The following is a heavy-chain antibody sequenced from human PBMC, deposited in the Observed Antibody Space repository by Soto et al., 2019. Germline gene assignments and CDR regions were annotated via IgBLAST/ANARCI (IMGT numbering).Heavy chain of an antibody. CDR2: ISSSGRP. CDR1: GDSMSSGGYF. D-gene: IGHD6-13*01. Sequence: QVKLQESGPGLVKPSQTLSLTCTVSGDSMSSGGYFWVWIRQHPGKGLEWIGHISSSGRPNTNPSLKSRVSMSVATSNNQFSLKLNSITVADTAVYYCARGGGYTASGGKSGFWFDPWGQGTLVTVSS. V-gene: IGHV4-31*03. CDR3: ARGGGYTASGGKSGFWFDP. J-gene: IGHJ5*02.